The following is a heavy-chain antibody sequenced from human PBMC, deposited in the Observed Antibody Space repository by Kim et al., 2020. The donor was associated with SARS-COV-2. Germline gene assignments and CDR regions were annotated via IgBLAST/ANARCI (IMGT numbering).Heavy chain of an antibody. CDR2: IKTDGSTT. D-gene: IGHD3-16*01. Sequence: GGSLRLSCAASGFTFSSYWMHWVRQAPGKGLVWVSRIKTDGSTTTYAGSVKGRFTISRDNAKNTLYLQMNSLRAEDTAVYYCVRDLQWVLYYDWGQGTL. CDR1: GFTFSSYW. V-gene: IGHV3-74*03. CDR3: VRDLQWVLYYD. J-gene: IGHJ4*02.